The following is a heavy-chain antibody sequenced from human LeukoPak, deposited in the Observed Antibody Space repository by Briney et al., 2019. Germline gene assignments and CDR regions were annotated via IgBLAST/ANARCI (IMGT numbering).Heavy chain of an antibody. CDR3: ARTETGVGATDY. D-gene: IGHD1-26*01. V-gene: IGHV4-38-2*02. CDR1: GHSISNGYY. Sequence: PSETLSLTCTVSGHSISNGYYWGWIRQPPGKGLEWIGSIYYSGSTYYNPSLKSRVAISLDRSKNQFSLKLNSVTAADTAVYYCARTETGVGATDYWGQGTLVTVSS. J-gene: IGHJ4*02. CDR2: IYYSGST.